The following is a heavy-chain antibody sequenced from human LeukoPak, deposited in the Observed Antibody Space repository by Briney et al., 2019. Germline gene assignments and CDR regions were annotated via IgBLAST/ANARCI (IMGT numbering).Heavy chain of an antibody. Sequence: ASVKVSCKTSGYPFTTWEINWVRQAAGQGLEWMGWVHPNGGNTAYAQKFQSRVTMTRDTSISTAYMELSGLTSDDTAVYFCARGPRNDPWGQGTLVTVSS. CDR3: ARGPRNDP. V-gene: IGHV1-8*01. CDR2: VHPNGGNT. CDR1: GYPFTTWE. J-gene: IGHJ5*02. D-gene: IGHD1-14*01.